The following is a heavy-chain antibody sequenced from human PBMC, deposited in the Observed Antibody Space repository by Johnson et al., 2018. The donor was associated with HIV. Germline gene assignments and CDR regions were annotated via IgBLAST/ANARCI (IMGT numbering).Heavy chain of an antibody. J-gene: IGHJ3*02. CDR2: IRYDGSNK. D-gene: IGHD2-8*01. CDR1: GFTFSSYA. Sequence: VQLIESGGGVVQPGRSLRLSCAASGFTFSSYAMHWVRQAPGKGLEWVAFIRYDGSNKYYADSVKGRFTISRDNSKNTLYLQMNSLRAEDTAVYYCAKNGARGDAFDIWGQGTMVTVSS. V-gene: IGHV3-30*02. CDR3: AKNGARGDAFDI.